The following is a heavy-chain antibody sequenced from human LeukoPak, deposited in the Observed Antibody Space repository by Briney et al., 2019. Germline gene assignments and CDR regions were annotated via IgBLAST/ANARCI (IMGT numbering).Heavy chain of an antibody. CDR3: ARDEDVVVPAAITNWFDP. CDR2: ISAYNGNT. V-gene: IGHV1-18*01. Sequence: ASVKVSCKASGHTFTSYGISWVRQAPGQGLEWMGWISAYNGNTNYAQKLQGRVTMTTDTSTSTAYMELRSLRSDDTAVYYCARDEDVVVPAAITNWFDPWGQGTLVTVSS. J-gene: IGHJ5*02. D-gene: IGHD2-2*02. CDR1: GHTFTSYG.